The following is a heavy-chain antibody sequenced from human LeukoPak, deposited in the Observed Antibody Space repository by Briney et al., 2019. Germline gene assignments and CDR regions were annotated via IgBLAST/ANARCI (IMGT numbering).Heavy chain of an antibody. CDR2: IYPGDSDT. CDR1: GYSFINYW. Sequence: GESLKISCKGSGYSFINYWIGWVRQMPGKGLEWMGIIYPGDSDTRDSPSFQGQVTISADKSISTAYLQWGSLKASDTAFYYCARLRYSTTWYDGSFDSWGQGTLVTVSS. J-gene: IGHJ4*02. V-gene: IGHV5-51*01. CDR3: ARLRYSTTWYDGSFDS. D-gene: IGHD6-13*01.